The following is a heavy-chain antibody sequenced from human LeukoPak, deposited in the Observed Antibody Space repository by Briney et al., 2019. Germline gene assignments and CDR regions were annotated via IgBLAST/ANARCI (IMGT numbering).Heavy chain of an antibody. V-gene: IGHV3-48*02. CDR1: GFTFSTFSSYS. CDR3: ASGTTVTEYNWFDT. J-gene: IGHJ5*02. D-gene: IGHD4-17*01. Sequence: GGPLRLSCAASGFTFSTFSSYSMNWVRQAPGKGLEWVSYISRSSDTMYYADSVKGRFTISRDNAKNSLYLQMNSLRDEDTAVYYCASGTTVTEYNWFDTWGQGTLVTVSS. CDR2: ISRSSDTM.